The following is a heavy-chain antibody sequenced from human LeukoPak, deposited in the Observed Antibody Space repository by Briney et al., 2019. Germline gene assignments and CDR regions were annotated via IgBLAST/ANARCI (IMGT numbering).Heavy chain of an antibody. V-gene: IGHV4-59*01. CDR1: GGSISSYY. CDR2: XXXXXST. Sequence: SETLSLTCTVSGGSISSYYWSWIWQPPGKGXXXXXXXXXXXSTNYKPSLKSRVTISVVTSKNQFSLKLSSVTAADTTVYYCARDSRPAHYYDSSVPDWYFDLWGRGTLVTVSS. CDR3: ARDSRPAHYYDSSVPDWYFDL. J-gene: IGHJ2*01. D-gene: IGHD3-22*01.